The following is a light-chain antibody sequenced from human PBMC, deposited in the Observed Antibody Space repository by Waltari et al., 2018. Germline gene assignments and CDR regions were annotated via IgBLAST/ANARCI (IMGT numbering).Light chain of an antibody. CDR3: MQTLQTPCT. J-gene: IGKJ2*02. V-gene: IGKV2-28*01. Sequence: DIVMTQSPLSLPVTPGEPASISCRFSQSLLHNDGYSSLNWYLQKPGQSPLLLIYLGSHRASGVPDRFSGSGSGTDFTLKISRVEAEDVGVYYCMQTLQTPCTFGQGTKLEI. CDR1: QSLLHNDGYSS. CDR2: LGS.